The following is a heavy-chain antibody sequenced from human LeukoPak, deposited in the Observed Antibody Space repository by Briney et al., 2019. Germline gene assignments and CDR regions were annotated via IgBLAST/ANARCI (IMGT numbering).Heavy chain of an antibody. D-gene: IGHD4-17*01. Sequence: ASVKVSCKASGYTFTDYYMHWVRQAPGQGLEWMGWIKPNSGGTNYAQKFQGRDTMTRDTSIDTAYMELSRLRSDDTAVYYCAREPLTTVTTGGIFDYWGQGTLVTVSS. J-gene: IGHJ4*02. CDR1: GYTFTDYY. CDR2: IKPNSGGT. CDR3: AREPLTTVTTGGIFDY. V-gene: IGHV1-2*02.